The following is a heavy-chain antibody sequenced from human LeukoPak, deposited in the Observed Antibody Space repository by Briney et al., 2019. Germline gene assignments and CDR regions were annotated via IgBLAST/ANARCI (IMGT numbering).Heavy chain of an antibody. J-gene: IGHJ4*02. D-gene: IGHD7-27*01. CDR1: GFSFSTYG. V-gene: IGHV3-21*01. CDR3: ARDLKSTGGFDY. CDR2: ISSSSYR. Sequence: PGGSLRLSCAASGFSFSTYGMNWVRQAPGKGLKWVSSISSSSYRYYADSVKGRFTISRDNAKNSLYLQMNSLRAEDTALYYCARDLKSTGGFDYWGQGTLVTVSS.